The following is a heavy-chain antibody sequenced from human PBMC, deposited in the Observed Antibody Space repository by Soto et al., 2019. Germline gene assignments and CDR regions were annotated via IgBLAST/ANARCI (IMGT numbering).Heavy chain of an antibody. CDR3: ARERSNSPDLFDS. V-gene: IGHV4-38-2*02. CDR2: IYHSGST. CDR1: GYSISSGYY. D-gene: IGHD1-1*01. Sequence: SETLSLTCAVSGYSISSGYYWGWIRQPPGKGLEWIGSIYHSGSTYYNPSLKSRVTISVDTSKNQFSLRLNSVSAADTAVYYCARERSNSPDLFDSWGQGTLVTVSS. J-gene: IGHJ4*02.